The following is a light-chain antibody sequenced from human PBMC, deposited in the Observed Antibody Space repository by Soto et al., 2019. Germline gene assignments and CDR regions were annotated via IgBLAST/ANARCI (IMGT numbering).Light chain of an antibody. CDR2: AAS. CDR3: QQYGNSPQT. J-gene: IGKJ1*01. V-gene: IGKV3-20*01. Sequence: EMVVTHSPATISVSPSERPTLSCRASQTVSSSFLAWYQQTPGQAPRLLIYAASSRATGIPDRFSGSGSGTDFTLTISRLEPEDFAVYYCQQYGNSPQTFGQGTKVDVK. CDR1: QTVSSSF.